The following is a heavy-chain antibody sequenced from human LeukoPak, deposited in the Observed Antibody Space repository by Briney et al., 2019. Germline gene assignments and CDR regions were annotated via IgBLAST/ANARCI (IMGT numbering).Heavy chain of an antibody. D-gene: IGHD2-21*02. CDR1: GDSITSNRYS. V-gene: IGHV4-39*01. J-gene: IGHJ3*01. CDR3: ASGVWALS. Sequence: RAETQSLICTVSGDSITSNRYSWGRIRQPPGKGLEWIGAIYSSGSTYYNPSLQSRVTISVDTSKNQFSLRLSSVTAADTAVYYCASGVWALSWGPGTVGTVSS. CDR2: IYSSGST.